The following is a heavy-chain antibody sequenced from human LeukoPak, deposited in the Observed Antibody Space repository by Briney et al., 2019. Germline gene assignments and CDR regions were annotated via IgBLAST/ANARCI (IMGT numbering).Heavy chain of an antibody. CDR1: GYTFTSYG. J-gene: IGHJ4*02. CDR3: ARDLSRGYSYGYSGPVDY. CDR2: ISAYNGNT. V-gene: IGHV1-18*01. D-gene: IGHD5-18*01. Sequence: GASVKVSCKASGYTFTSYGISWVRQAAGQGLEWMGWISAYNGNTNYAQKLQGRVTMTTDTSTSTDYMELRSLRSDDTAVYYCARDLSRGYSYGYSGPVDYWGQGTLVTVSS.